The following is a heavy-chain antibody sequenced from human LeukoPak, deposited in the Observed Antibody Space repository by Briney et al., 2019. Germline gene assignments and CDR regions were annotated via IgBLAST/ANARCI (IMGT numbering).Heavy chain of an antibody. D-gene: IGHD5-18*01. CDR2: IKSKSAGGTT. Sequence: GGSLKLSCEASGITISDAWMSWVRQAPGKGLEWVGRIKSKSAGGTTDHAAPVKGRFTISRDDSKNTLYLQMNSLTIEDTAVYYCVTPPDWGQGTLVTVSS. CDR1: GITISDAW. CDR3: VTPPD. J-gene: IGHJ4*02. V-gene: IGHV3-15*01.